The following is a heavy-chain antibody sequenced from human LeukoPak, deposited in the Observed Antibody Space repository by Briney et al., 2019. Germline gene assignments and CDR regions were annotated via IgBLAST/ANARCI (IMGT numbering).Heavy chain of an antibody. CDR3: ARDQYDSRSYRGGDAFDI. J-gene: IGHJ3*02. CDR1: GFTFSSYS. CDR2: ISSSSSYI. V-gene: IGHV3-21*01. D-gene: IGHD3-22*01. Sequence: GGSLRLSCAASGFTFSSYSMNWVRQAPGKGLEWVSSISSSSSYIYHADSVKGRFTISRDNAKNSLYLQMNSLRAEDTAVYYCARDQYDSRSYRGGDAFDIWGQGTMVTVSS.